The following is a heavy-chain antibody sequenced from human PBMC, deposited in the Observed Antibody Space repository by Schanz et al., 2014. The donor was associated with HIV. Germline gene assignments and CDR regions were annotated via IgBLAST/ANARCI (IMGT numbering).Heavy chain of an antibody. CDR3: ARVANWDYYALDV. Sequence: QEQLVESGGGVVQPGRSLRLSCAASGFTFSSYGMHWVRQAPGKGLEWVAVIWYDGSNKYYADSVKGRFTISRDNSKKTLYLQMNSLRAEDTAVYYCARVANWDYYALDVWGQGTTVTVSS. J-gene: IGHJ6*02. CDR1: GFTFSSYG. V-gene: IGHV3-33*08. CDR2: IWYDGSNK. D-gene: IGHD3-16*01.